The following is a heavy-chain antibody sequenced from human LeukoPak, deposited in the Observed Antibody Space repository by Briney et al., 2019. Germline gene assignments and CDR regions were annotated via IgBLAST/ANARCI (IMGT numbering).Heavy chain of an antibody. CDR3: ASKSYDTPFDP. CDR2: IYYSGST. CDR1: GGSISSSSYY. Sequence: PSETLSLTCTVSGGSISSSSYYWGWIRQPPGKGLEWIGSIYYSGSTYYNPSLKSRVTISVDTSKNQFSLKLSSVTAADTAVYYCASKSYDTPFDPWGQGTLVTVSS. V-gene: IGHV4-39*07. D-gene: IGHD3-3*01. J-gene: IGHJ5*02.